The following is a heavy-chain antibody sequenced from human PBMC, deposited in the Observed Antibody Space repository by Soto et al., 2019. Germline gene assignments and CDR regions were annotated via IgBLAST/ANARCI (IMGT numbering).Heavy chain of an antibody. Sequence: GASVKVSCKASGGTFSSYAISWVRQAPGQGLERMGGIIPNFGTTNYAQKLQGRVTITTDASTSTAYMELRSLRSDDTAVYYCARDKLPSVAAHYYYYGMDVWGQGTTVTVSS. J-gene: IGHJ6*02. V-gene: IGHV1-69*05. CDR1: GGTFSSYA. CDR2: IIPNFGTT. D-gene: IGHD6-13*01. CDR3: ARDKLPSVAAHYYYYGMDV.